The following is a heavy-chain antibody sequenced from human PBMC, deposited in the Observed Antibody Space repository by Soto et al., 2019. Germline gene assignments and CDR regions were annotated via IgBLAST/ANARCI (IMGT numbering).Heavy chain of an antibody. CDR1: GGSFSGYY. Sequence: LSETLSLTCAVYGGSFSGYYWSWIRQPPGKGLEWIGEINHSGSTNYNPSLKSRVTISVDTSKNQFSLKLSSVTAADTAVYYCARAAHIAAAGYAFDIWGQGTMVTVSS. V-gene: IGHV4-34*01. CDR2: INHSGST. D-gene: IGHD6-13*01. J-gene: IGHJ3*02. CDR3: ARAAHIAAAGYAFDI.